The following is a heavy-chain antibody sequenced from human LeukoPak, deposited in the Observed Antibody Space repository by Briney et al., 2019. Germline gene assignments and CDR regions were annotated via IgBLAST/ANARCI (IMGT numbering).Heavy chain of an antibody. CDR2: IRSSSET. J-gene: IGHJ5*02. Sequence: GGSLRLSCAASGFIFSDYYMNWVRQAPGKGLEWVSHIRSSSETFYADSVKGRFTISRDNARNSLYLQMNNLRGEDTAIYYCARDAGNSGYGCDLWGQGTLVTVSS. V-gene: IGHV3-69-1*01. CDR1: GFIFSDYY. D-gene: IGHD5-12*01. CDR3: ARDAGNSGYGCDL.